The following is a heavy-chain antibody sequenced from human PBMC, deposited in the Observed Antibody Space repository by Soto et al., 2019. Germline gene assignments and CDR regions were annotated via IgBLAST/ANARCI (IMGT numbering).Heavy chain of an antibody. D-gene: IGHD5-12*01. Sequence: AAVQVSCQASGYTFTGYYMHWVRPAPGQGLEWMGWINPNSGGTNYAQKFQGWVTMTRDTSISTAYMELSRLRSDDTAVYYCARVGDGYNQGMDVWGQGTTVTVSS. CDR1: GYTFTGYY. CDR2: INPNSGGT. J-gene: IGHJ6*02. V-gene: IGHV1-2*04. CDR3: ARVGDGYNQGMDV.